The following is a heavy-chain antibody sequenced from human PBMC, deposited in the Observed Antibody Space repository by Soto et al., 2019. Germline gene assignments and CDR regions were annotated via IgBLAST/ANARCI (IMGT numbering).Heavy chain of an antibody. CDR1: GFTFSSYA. J-gene: IGHJ5*02. CDR2: ISYDGSNK. CDR3: ARDDNLDTAMDPLGWFDP. Sequence: QVQLVESGGGVVQPGRSLRLSCAASGFTFSSYAMHWVRQAPGKGLEWVAVISYDGSNKYYADSVKGRFTISRDNSKNTLYLQMNSLRAEDTAVYYCARDDNLDTAMDPLGWFDPWGQGTLVTVSS. D-gene: IGHD5-18*01. V-gene: IGHV3-30-3*01.